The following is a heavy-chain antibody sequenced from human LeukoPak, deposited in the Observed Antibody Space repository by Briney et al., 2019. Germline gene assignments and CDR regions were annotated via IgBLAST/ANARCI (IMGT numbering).Heavy chain of an antibody. CDR3: ARESRWFDP. J-gene: IGHJ5*02. CDR1: GFAFGDYA. Sequence: PGGSLRLPCTASGFAFGDYAMSWFRQAPGKGLEWVSSISSSSYIYYADSLKGRFTISRDNAKNSLYLQMNSLRAEDTAVYYCARESRWFDPWGQGTLVTVSS. CDR2: ISSSSYI. V-gene: IGHV3-69-1*01.